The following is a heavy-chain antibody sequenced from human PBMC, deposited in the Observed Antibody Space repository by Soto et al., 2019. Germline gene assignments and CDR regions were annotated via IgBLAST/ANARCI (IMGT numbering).Heavy chain of an antibody. CDR3: ARDGERELPCYFDY. Sequence: GGSLRLSCVAAGFTLSRYAMRWVRPAPGKGLECVAVISYDGSNKYYSDSGKGRFTISRDNTKNTLYMQMNSLRAEDTAVYYCARDGERELPCYFDYWGQGTLVTVSS. CDR1: GFTLSRYA. D-gene: IGHD1-7*01. V-gene: IGHV3-30-3*01. J-gene: IGHJ4*02. CDR2: ISYDGSNK.